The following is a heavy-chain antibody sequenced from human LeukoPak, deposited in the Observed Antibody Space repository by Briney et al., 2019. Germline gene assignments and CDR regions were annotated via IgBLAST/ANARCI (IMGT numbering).Heavy chain of an antibody. CDR3: ARVGGYSGSYYYFDN. V-gene: IGHV4-61*02. CDR2: VYTSGST. Sequence: SETLSLTCTVSGGSLSSGTFYWSWIRQPARKGLEWIGRVYTSGSTDYNSSFMSRVTISIDTSKNQFFLKLSSVTAADTAVYYCARVGGYSGSYYYFDNWGQGTLVTVSS. J-gene: IGHJ4*02. D-gene: IGHD1-26*01. CDR1: GGSLSSGTFY.